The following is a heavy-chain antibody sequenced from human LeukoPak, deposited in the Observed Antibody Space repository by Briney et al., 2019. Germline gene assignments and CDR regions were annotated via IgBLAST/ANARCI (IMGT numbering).Heavy chain of an antibody. Sequence: GGSLRLSCAASGFTFDDYAMHWVRKAPGKGLEWVSGISWNSGSIGYADSVKGRFTISRDNAKNSLYLQMNSLRAEDMALYYCAKDMRAVAGTDFDYWGQGTLVTVSS. CDR2: ISWNSGSI. D-gene: IGHD6-19*01. CDR1: GFTFDDYA. CDR3: AKDMRAVAGTDFDY. V-gene: IGHV3-9*03. J-gene: IGHJ4*02.